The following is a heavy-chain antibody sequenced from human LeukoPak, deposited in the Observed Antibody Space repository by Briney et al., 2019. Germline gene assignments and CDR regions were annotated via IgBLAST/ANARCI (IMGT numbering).Heavy chain of an antibody. CDR2: IYYSGST. CDR1: GGSISSSSYY. CDR3: ARQYYGSGSYWRKGNYFDY. J-gene: IGHJ4*02. Sequence: SETLSLTCTVSGGSISSSSYYWGWIRQPPGKGLEWIGSIYYSGSTYYNPSLKSRVTISVDTSKNQFSLKLSSVTAADTAVYYCARQYYGSGSYWRKGNYFDYWGQGTLVTVSS. D-gene: IGHD3-10*01. V-gene: IGHV4-39*07.